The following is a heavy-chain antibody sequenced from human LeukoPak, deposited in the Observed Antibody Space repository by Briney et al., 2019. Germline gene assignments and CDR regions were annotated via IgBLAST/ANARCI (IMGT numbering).Heavy chain of an antibody. Sequence: PSETLSLTCTVSGGSISSGSYYWGWIRQPPGKGLEWIGSICHSGSTYYNPSLKSRVTISVDTSKNQFSLKVSSVTAADTAVYYCARLRPFDYWGQGTLVTVSS. J-gene: IGHJ4*02. V-gene: IGHV4-39*07. CDR1: GGSISSGSYY. CDR2: ICHSGST. D-gene: IGHD4-17*01. CDR3: ARLRPFDY.